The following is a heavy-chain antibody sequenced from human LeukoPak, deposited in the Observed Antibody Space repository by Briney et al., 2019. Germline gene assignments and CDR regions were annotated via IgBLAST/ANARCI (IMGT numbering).Heavy chain of an antibody. CDR2: IKQDGGEK. J-gene: IGHJ4*02. D-gene: IGHD1-26*01. CDR3: AKEGSYYEDYFDY. CDR1: GFTFSSYW. Sequence: PGGSLRLSCTASGFTFSSYWMSWVRQAPGKGLEWVANIKQDGGEKYYVDSVKGRFTISRDNAKNSLYLQMNSLRAGDTAVYYCAKEGSYYEDYFDYWGQGTLVTVSS. V-gene: IGHV3-7*01.